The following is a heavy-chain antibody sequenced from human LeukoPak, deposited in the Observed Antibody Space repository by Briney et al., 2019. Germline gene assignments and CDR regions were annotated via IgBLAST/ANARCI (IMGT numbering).Heavy chain of an antibody. Sequence: PGGSLRLSCAASGFTFSSYGMSWVRQAPGKGLEWVSAISGSGGSTYYADSVKGRFTISRDNSKNTLYLQMNSLRAEDTAVYYCAKSMIVVVINRPYFDYWGQGTLVTVSS. CDR1: GFTFSSYG. CDR2: ISGSGGST. CDR3: AKSMIVVVINRPYFDY. J-gene: IGHJ4*02. D-gene: IGHD3-22*01. V-gene: IGHV3-23*01.